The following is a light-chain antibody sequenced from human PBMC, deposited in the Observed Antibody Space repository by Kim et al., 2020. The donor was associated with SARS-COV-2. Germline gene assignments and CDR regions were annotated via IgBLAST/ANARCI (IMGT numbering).Light chain of an antibody. CDR3: HQHKSYPPT. V-gene: IGKV1-17*03. CDR2: AAA. CDR1: QDIRNY. Sequence: ASVGDRVTITCRASQDIRNYLVWFQQKPGEVPKRLIFAAATLQSGVPSRFRGSASGTEFTLTISSMQPEDFATYYCHQHKSYPPTFGQGTKVDIK. J-gene: IGKJ1*01.